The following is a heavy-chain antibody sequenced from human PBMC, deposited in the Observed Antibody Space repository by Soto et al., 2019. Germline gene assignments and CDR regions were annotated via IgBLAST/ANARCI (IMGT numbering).Heavy chain of an antibody. Sequence: SETLSLTCAVYGGSFSGYYWSWIRQPPGKGLEWIGEINHSGSTNYNPSLKSRVTISVDTSENQFSLKLSSVTAADTAVYYCARGQKYDFWSGYFFFGWFDPWGQGTLVTVSS. V-gene: IGHV4-34*01. D-gene: IGHD3-3*01. CDR1: GGSFSGYY. CDR2: INHSGST. J-gene: IGHJ5*02. CDR3: ARGQKYDFWSGYFFFGWFDP.